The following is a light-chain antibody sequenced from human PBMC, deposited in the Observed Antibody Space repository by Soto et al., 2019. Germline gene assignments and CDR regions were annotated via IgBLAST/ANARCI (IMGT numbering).Light chain of an antibody. CDR1: QSVSSGY. CDR3: QQRNIWPPVT. CDR2: GAF. V-gene: IGKV3-11*01. J-gene: IGKJ5*01. Sequence: EIVLTQSPGTLSLSPGEGATLSCRASQSVSSGYLAWYQQKPGQAPRLLIYGAFNRAPGIPARFSGSGSGTDFTLTISSLEPEDFAVYYCQQRNIWPPVTFGQGTRLEIK.